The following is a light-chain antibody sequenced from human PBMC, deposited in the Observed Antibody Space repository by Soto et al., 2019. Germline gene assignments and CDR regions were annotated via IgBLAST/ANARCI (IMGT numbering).Light chain of an antibody. CDR3: QQYGSSPIT. CDR1: HSVTRY. CDR2: DAS. Sequence: EIVLTQAPGTLSLSPGERATLSYRASHSVTRYVAWYQQKPGQAPRLLISDASGRATGIPDRFSGSGSETDFSLTINRLEPEDFAVYFCQQYGSSPITFGQGARLEIK. V-gene: IGKV3-20*01. J-gene: IGKJ5*01.